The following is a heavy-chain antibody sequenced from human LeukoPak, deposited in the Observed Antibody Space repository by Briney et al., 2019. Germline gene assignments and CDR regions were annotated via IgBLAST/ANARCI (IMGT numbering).Heavy chain of an antibody. D-gene: IGHD3-10*01. CDR2: IYATGST. CDR1: GGSISSYY. Sequence: PSETLSLTCTVSGGSISSYYWSWIRQPAGKGLEWIGRIYATGSTNYNPSLKSRVSMSLDTSKNQFSLRLSSVTAADTAVYYCARAPSYSYYFDYWGQETLVTASS. CDR3: ARAPSYSYYFDY. V-gene: IGHV4-4*07. J-gene: IGHJ4*02.